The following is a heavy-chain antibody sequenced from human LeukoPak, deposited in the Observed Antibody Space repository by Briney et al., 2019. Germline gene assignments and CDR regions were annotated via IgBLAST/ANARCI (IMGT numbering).Heavy chain of an antibody. CDR1: GGSISSYY. D-gene: IGHD2-2*01. CDR2: IYYSGST. J-gene: IGHJ6*03. CDR3: ARDNGCSSTSCPYYYYYYMDV. V-gene: IGHV4-59*01. Sequence: PSETLSLTCTVSGGSISSYYWSWIRQPPGKGLEWIGYIYYSGSTNYNPSLKSRVTISVDTSKNQFSLKLSSVTAADTAVDYCARDNGCSSTSCPYYYYYYMDVWGKGTTVTVSS.